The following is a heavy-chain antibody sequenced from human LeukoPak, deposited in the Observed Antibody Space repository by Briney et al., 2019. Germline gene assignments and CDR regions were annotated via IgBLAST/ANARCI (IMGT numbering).Heavy chain of an antibody. J-gene: IGHJ4*02. V-gene: IGHV3-74*01. Sequence: GGSLRLSCAASGFTFSSYWMHWVRQAPGKGLVWVSRINTDGNTTNYADSVKGRFTISRDNAKNTLHLQMNSLRAEDTAVYYCAREVTNTMIRGFDYWGQGALVTVSS. CDR1: GFTFSSYW. CDR2: INTDGNTT. D-gene: IGHD3-10*01. CDR3: AREVTNTMIRGFDY.